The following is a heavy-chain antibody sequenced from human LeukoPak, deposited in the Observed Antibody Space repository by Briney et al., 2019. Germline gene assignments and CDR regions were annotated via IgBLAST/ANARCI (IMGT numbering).Heavy chain of an antibody. D-gene: IGHD2-2*01. CDR1: GGSISSSSYY. J-gene: IGHJ4*02. V-gene: IGHV4-39*01. CDR2: IYYSGNT. CDR3: AXXXXXXXXQLXGFGY. Sequence: KPSETLSLTCTVSGGSISSSSYYWGWIRQPPGKGLEWIGSIYYSGNTYYNPSLKGRVTISVDTSRNQFSLKLSSVSAADTASYXCAXXXXXXXXQLXGFGYWGQGTLVTVSS.